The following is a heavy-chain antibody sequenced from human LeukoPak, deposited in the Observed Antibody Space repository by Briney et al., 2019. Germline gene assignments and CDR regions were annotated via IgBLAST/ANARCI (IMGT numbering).Heavy chain of an antibody. D-gene: IGHD6-19*01. CDR1: GGPISRGGYY. J-gene: IGHJ3*02. CDR3: ARGYSSGWHDAFGI. V-gene: IGHV4-31*03. CDR2: IYYSGST. Sequence: SETLSLTCTFSGGPISRGGYYRGWIRQHPGEGLEWIGYIYYSGSTYYNPSLKSRVTISVDTSKNQFSLKLSSVTAADTAVYYCARGYSSGWHDAFGIWGQGTMVTVSS.